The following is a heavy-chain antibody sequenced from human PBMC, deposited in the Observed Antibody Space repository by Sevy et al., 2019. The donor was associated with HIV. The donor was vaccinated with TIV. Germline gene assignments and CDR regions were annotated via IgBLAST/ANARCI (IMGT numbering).Heavy chain of an antibody. CDR1: GFTFGDFA. J-gene: IGHJ6*02. Sequence: GGSLRLSCTTSGFTFGDFAMSWFRQAPGKGLEWVGFIRSKDYGGTTEYAASVKGRFTISREDYKNIVNMQMNTLKTEDTAVYFCTRDGGGGNILSSYYYYDMDVWGQGTTVTVSS. D-gene: IGHD3-16*01. CDR3: TRDGGGGNILSSYYYYDMDV. CDR2: IRSKDYGGTT. V-gene: IGHV3-49*03.